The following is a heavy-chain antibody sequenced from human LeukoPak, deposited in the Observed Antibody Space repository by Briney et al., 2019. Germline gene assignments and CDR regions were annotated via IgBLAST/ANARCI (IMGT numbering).Heavy chain of an antibody. J-gene: IGHJ4*02. CDR1: GFTFSDYD. CDR3: GRAFPPLRTSSAGDL. D-gene: IGHD3-16*01. CDR2: ISGLSTHI. Sequence: GGSLGLSCSASGFTFSDYDMNWVRQAPGKGLEWVSSISGLSTHIYYGDSVKGRFSISRDNAKNSVYLQMNSLGVEDTAIYYCGRAFPPLRTSSAGDLWGQGILVTVSS. V-gene: IGHV3-69-1*02.